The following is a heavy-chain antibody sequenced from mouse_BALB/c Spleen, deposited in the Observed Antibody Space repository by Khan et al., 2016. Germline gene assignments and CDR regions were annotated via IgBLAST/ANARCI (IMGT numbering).Heavy chain of an antibody. CDR2: FYPGSVSI. J-gene: IGHJ3*01. V-gene: IGHV1-62-2*01. Sequence: VQLQESGAELVKPGASVKLSCKAAGFTFTDNTIHWVKQKSGQGLEWIGWFYPGSVSIKYNEKFKDKATLTADKSSSTVYMELSRLTSEDSAVYFCGRHEFTTAPFAYWGQGTLVTVAA. D-gene: IGHD1-2*01. CDR3: GRHEFTTAPFAY. CDR1: GFTFTDNT.